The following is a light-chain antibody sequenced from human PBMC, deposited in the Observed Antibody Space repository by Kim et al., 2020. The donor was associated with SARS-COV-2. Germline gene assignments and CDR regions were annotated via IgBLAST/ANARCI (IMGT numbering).Light chain of an antibody. CDR2: RTS. Sequence: VGASVPTACPAIQSLNNWLTWYHQKPGQAPKLWIYRTSILHSGVPSRFSGSGSETEFTLSISSLQPDDSATYYCKQYDSFSPQFTFGQGTKLEI. CDR3: KQYDSFSPQFT. J-gene: IGKJ2*01. CDR1: QSLNNW. V-gene: IGKV1-5*03.